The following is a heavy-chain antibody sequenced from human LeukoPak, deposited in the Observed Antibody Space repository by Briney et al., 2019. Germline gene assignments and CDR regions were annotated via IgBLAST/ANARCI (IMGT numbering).Heavy chain of an antibody. CDR1: GFTFGSYW. J-gene: IGHJ4*02. CDR3: ARDGDSGWSLSH. CDR2: INFDGSEK. V-gene: IGHV3-7*01. Sequence: AGGSLRLSCAASGFTFGSYWMTWVRQAPGKGLEWVAIINFDGSEKYYADSLKGRFTISRDNAESSLYLQMNSLRADDTALYYCARDGDSGWSLSHWGQGTLVTVSS. D-gene: IGHD6-13*01.